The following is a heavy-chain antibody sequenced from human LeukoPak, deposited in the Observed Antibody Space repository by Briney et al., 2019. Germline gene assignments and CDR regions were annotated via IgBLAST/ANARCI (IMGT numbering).Heavy chain of an antibody. CDR2: IITYNGNT. CDR1: GYTFTTYG. Sequence: ASVKVSCKASGYTFTTYGISWVRQAPGLGLEWMGYIITYNGNTNYAQKLQGRVTMTTDTSTSTAYMELRSLRSDDTAVYYCARDTKRSRARWENLGIDPWGQGTLVTVSS. J-gene: IGHJ5*02. D-gene: IGHD3-16*01. CDR3: ARDTKRSRARWENLGIDP. V-gene: IGHV1-18*01.